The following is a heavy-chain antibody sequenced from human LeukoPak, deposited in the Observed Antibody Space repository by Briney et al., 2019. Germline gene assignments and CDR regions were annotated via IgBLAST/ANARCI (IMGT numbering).Heavy chain of an antibody. CDR3: ARQGERWLQSGYFGMDV. D-gene: IGHD5-24*01. CDR1: GGSINSSNHY. CDR2: VYYRWST. Sequence: SETLSLTCSVAGGSINSSNHYWAWIRQPPGKGLEWIATVYYRWSTYYNPSPRSRVTIAVDTSKNQFSLKVDSVNAADTAVFFCARQGERWLQSGYFGMDVWGQGTTVTVSS. J-gene: IGHJ6*02. V-gene: IGHV4-39*01.